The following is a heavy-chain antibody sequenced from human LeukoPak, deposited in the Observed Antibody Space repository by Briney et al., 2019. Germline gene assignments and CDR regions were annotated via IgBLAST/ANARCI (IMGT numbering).Heavy chain of an antibody. J-gene: IGHJ4*02. Sequence: LSLTCTVSGGSISIGSYYWGWIRQAPGKGLEWVSYISSSGSTIYYADSVKGRFTISRDNAKNSLYLQMNSLRAEDTAVYYCARDCGGDCYTDYWGQGTLVTVSS. CDR3: ARDCGGDCYTDY. CDR1: GGSISIGSYY. CDR2: ISSSGSTI. D-gene: IGHD2-21*02. V-gene: IGHV3-11*01.